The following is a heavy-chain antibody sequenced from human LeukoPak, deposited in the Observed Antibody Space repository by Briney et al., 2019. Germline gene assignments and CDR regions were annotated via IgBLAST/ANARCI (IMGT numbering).Heavy chain of an antibody. D-gene: IGHD5-18*01. V-gene: IGHV1-18*01. CDR3: ARDPSGYSYGYVDY. CDR1: GYTFTSYG. CDR2: ISAYNGNT. J-gene: IGHJ4*02. Sequence: ASVKVSCKASGYTFTSYGIVWVRQAPGQGLEWMGWISAYNGNTNYAQNLQGRVTMTTDTSTSTAYMDLRSLRSDDTAVYYCARDPSGYSYGYVDYWGQGTLVTLSS.